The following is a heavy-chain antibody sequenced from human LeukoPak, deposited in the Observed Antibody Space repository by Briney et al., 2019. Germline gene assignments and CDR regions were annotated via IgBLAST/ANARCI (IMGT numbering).Heavy chain of an antibody. CDR2: IYYSGST. D-gene: IGHD3-22*01. Sequence: PSETLSLTCAVSGYSISSSYYWSWIRQPPGKGLEWIGYIYYSGSTNYNPSLKSRVTISVDTSKNQFSLKLSSVTAADTAVYYCARTYYDTRSLAFDYWGQGTLVTVSS. CDR3: ARTYYDTRSLAFDY. CDR1: GYSISSSYY. J-gene: IGHJ4*02. V-gene: IGHV4-61*01.